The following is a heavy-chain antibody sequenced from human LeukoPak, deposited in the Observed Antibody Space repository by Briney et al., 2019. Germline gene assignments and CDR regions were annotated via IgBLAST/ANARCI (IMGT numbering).Heavy chain of an antibody. V-gene: IGHV3-48*01. D-gene: IGHD6-6*01. J-gene: IGHJ4*02. CDR1: GFSFSSYS. CDR2: IRSSSSTI. Sequence: GGSLRLSCAASGFSFSSYSMNWVRQAPGKGLEWVSYIRSSSSTIYYADSVKGRFTISRDNAKNSLYLQMNSLRAEDTAVYFCAKLGSSTVAFDHWGQGTLVTVSS. CDR3: AKLGSSTVAFDH.